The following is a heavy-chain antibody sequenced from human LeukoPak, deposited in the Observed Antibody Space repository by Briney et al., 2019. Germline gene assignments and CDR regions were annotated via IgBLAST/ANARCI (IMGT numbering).Heavy chain of an antibody. J-gene: IGHJ6*03. CDR3: ARHDPGYMDV. CDR1: GVSFSGYY. V-gene: IGHV4-34*01. D-gene: IGHD3-16*01. Sequence: SETLSLTCAVYGVSFSGYYWSWIRQPPGKGLEWIGEINHSGSTNYNPSLKSRVTISVDTSKNQFSLKLSSVTAADTAVYYCARHDPGYMDVWGKGTTVTISS. CDR2: INHSGST.